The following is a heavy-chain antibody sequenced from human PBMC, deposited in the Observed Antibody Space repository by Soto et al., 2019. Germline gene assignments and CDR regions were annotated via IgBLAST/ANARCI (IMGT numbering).Heavy chain of an antibody. Sequence: QVQLQESGPGLLKASETLSLTCSVYGGSVRSGNHFWNWIRQPPGRGLEWLGYMYYTGVTNYNPSLKSRVSMSVDTSKNQFSLKLTSLTAADTAVYYCARGGEPLGYYGLDVWGQGTTVTVSS. J-gene: IGHJ6*02. D-gene: IGHD3-10*01. CDR3: ARGGEPLGYYGLDV. V-gene: IGHV4-61*01. CDR2: MYYTGVT. CDR1: GGSVRSGNHF.